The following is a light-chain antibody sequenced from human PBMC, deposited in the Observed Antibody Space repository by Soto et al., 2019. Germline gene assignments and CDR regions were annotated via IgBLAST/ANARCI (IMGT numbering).Light chain of an antibody. CDR1: QSVDSY. CDR3: QQYNNWPPT. V-gene: IGKV3D-15*01. Sequence: DIVLTQSPASLSLSHGERATLSCRASQSVDSYLVWYQQKPGQAPRLLIYGASTRATDIPARFSGSGSGTEFTLTISSLQSEDFAVYYCQQYNNWPPTFGQGTKVDIK. CDR2: GAS. J-gene: IGKJ1*01.